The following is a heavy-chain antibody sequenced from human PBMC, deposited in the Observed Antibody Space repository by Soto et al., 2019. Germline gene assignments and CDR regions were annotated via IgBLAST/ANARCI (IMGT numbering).Heavy chain of an antibody. D-gene: IGHD1-26*01. CDR3: ARGGAMGVDY. CDR1: GFTFNTHW. V-gene: IGHV3-74*01. Sequence: PGGSLRLSCTASGFTFNTHWMHWVRQAPGKGLVWVSRIYFDGITTNYADSVKGRLTVSGDNAKNTVYLHVNTLRDEDTAVYYCARGGAMGVDYWGQGTLVTVSS. CDR2: IYFDGITT. J-gene: IGHJ4*02.